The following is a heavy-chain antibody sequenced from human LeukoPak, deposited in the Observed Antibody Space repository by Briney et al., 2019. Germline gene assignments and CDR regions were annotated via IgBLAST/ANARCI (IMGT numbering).Heavy chain of an antibody. V-gene: IGHV1-69*05. CDR2: IIPIFGRA. J-gene: IGHJ5*02. D-gene: IGHD1-1*01. CDR1: GGTFSSEA. Sequence: SVKVSCKASGGTFSSEAFIWVRQAPGQGLEWMGGIIPIFGRADYAQKFQDIVTINTDESTSTVYMELCSLRSEDTAVYYCARGETILNWFDPWGQGTLVTVSS. CDR3: ARGETILNWFDP.